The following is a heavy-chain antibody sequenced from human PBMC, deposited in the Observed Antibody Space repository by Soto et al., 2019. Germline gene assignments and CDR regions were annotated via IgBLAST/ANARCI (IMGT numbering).Heavy chain of an antibody. CDR3: ATRAVSGSSSQYYYYGMDV. J-gene: IGHJ6*02. Sequence: ASVKVSCKVSGYTLTELSMHWVRQAPGKGLEWMGGFDPEDGETIYAQKFQGRVTMTEDTSTDTAYMELSSLGSEDTAVYYCATRAVSGSSSQYYYYGMDVWGQGTTVTVSS. D-gene: IGHD1-26*01. CDR2: FDPEDGET. V-gene: IGHV1-24*01. CDR1: GYTLTELS.